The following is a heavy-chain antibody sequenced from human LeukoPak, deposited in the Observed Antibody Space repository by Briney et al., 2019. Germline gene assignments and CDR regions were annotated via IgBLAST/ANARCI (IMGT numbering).Heavy chain of an antibody. Sequence: ASVKVSCKASGYTFTSYGISWVRQAPGQGLEWMGWISAYNGNTNYAQKFQGRVTMTTDTSTSTAYMELRSLRSDDTAVYYCARDRIVVVPAVESEFDYWGQGTLVTVSS. V-gene: IGHV1-18*04. CDR3: ARDRIVVVPAVESEFDY. CDR1: GYTFTSYG. CDR2: ISAYNGNT. J-gene: IGHJ4*02. D-gene: IGHD2-2*01.